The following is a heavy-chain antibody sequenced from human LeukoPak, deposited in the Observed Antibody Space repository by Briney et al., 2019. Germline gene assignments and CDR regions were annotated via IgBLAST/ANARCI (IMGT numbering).Heavy chain of an antibody. J-gene: IGHJ3*02. CDR2: ISSSSSYI. CDR3: ATPKRSDTAMEQVGAFDI. Sequence: AGGSLRLSCAASGFTFSSYSMNWVRQATGKGLEWVSSISSSSSYIYYAYSVKGRFNISRDNAKNSLYLQISSLRAEDTAVYYCATPKRSDTAMEQVGAFDIWGQGTMVTVSS. D-gene: IGHD5-18*01. CDR1: GFTFSSYS. V-gene: IGHV3-21*01.